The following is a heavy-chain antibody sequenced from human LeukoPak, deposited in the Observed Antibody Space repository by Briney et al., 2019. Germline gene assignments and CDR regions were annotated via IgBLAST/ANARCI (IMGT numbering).Heavy chain of an antibody. CDR1: GYTFTSYD. J-gene: IGHJ3*02. V-gene: IGHV1-8*01. CDR2: MNPNSGNT. D-gene: IGHD1-7*01. Sequence: ASVKVSCKASGYTFTSYDINWVRQATGQGLEWMGWMNPNSGNTGYAQKFQGRVTMTRNTSISTAYMELSSLRSEDTAVYYCAQLPEGDDAFDIWGQGTMVTVSS. CDR3: AQLPEGDDAFDI.